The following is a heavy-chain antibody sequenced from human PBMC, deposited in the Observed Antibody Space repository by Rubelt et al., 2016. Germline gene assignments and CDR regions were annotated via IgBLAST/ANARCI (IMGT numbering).Heavy chain of an antibody. V-gene: IGHV4-39*07. CDR1: GGSISSSSYY. D-gene: IGHD3-10*01. J-gene: IGHJ4*02. CDR3: ARGGYYSTIDY. Sequence: QLQLQESGPGLVKPSETLSLTCTVSGGSISSSSYYWGWIRQPPGKGLEWIGSIYYSGSTHYNPSLKSRVTLSVDTSKKQFSLNLRAVAAADTAVYYCARGGYYSTIDYWGQGTLVTVSS. CDR2: IYYSGST.